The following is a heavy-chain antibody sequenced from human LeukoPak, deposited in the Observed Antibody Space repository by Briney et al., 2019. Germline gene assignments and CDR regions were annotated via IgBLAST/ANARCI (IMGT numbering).Heavy chain of an antibody. Sequence: ASVKVSCKASGYTFTSYGISWVRQAPGQGLEWMGWISAYNGNTNYAQKLQGRVTMTADTSTSAAYMELRSLRSDDTAVYYCARIPSGTMVRGVDYWGQGTLVTVSS. D-gene: IGHD3-10*01. CDR3: ARIPSGTMVRGVDY. CDR1: GYTFTSYG. J-gene: IGHJ4*02. V-gene: IGHV1-18*01. CDR2: ISAYNGNT.